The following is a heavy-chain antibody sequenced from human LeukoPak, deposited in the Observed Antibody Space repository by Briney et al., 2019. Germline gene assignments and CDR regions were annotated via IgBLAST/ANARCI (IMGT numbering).Heavy chain of an antibody. Sequence: ASVKVSCKASGYTFTSYGISWVRQAPGQGLEWMGWISAYNGNTNYAQKLQGRVTMTTDTSTSTAYMELRSLRSDDTAVYYCARARITIFGVAQQIDYWGQGTLVTVSS. CDR1: GYTFTSYG. D-gene: IGHD3-3*01. J-gene: IGHJ4*02. V-gene: IGHV1-18*01. CDR3: ARARITIFGVAQQIDY. CDR2: ISAYNGNT.